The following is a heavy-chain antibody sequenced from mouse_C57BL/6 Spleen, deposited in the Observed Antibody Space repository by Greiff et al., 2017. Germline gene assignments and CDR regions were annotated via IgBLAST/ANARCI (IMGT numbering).Heavy chain of an antibody. D-gene: IGHD1-1*01. J-gene: IGHJ2*01. CDR3: TREGTTVAYYFDY. CDR2: ISSGGDYI. CDR1: GFTFSSYA. Sequence: DVQLVESGEGLVKPGGSLKLSCAASGFTFSSYAMSWVRQTPEKRLEWVAYISSGGDYIYYADTVKGRFTISRDNARNTLYLQMSSLKSEDTAMYYCTREGTTVAYYFDYWGQGTTLTVSS. V-gene: IGHV5-9-1*02.